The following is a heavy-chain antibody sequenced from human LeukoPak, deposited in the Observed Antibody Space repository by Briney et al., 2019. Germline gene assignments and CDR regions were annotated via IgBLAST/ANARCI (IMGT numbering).Heavy chain of an antibody. V-gene: IGHV4-4*07. CDR3: ARGGNTHGLPILLDD. CDR1: GGSISSYY. CDR2: VYTSGST. D-gene: IGHD1-26*01. J-gene: IGHJ4*02. Sequence: SSETLSLTCTVSGGSISSYYWSWIRQPAGKGLEWIGRVYTSGSTNYNPSLKSRVTVSVDTSKNQFSLKLTSVTAADTAVYYCARGGNTHGLPILLDDWGQGTLVTVSS.